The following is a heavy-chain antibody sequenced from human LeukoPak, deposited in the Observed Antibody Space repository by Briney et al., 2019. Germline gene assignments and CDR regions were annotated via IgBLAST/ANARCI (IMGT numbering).Heavy chain of an antibody. CDR3: ARAYQPDNDYGDSRY. Sequence: PAETLTLSCAASGVTFSDYYMSWIRQPPGKGLEWVSYISSSGSTIYNAESVKGRFPISRDNAKNSLYLQMNSLRAEDTAVYYCARAYQPDNDYGDSRYWGKGNLVTVSS. V-gene: IGHV3-11*04. J-gene: IGHJ4*02. D-gene: IGHD4-17*01. CDR1: GVTFSDYY. CDR2: ISSSGSTI.